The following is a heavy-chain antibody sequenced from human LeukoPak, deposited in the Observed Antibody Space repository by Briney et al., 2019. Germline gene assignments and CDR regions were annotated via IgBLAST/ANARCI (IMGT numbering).Heavy chain of an antibody. CDR2: INPNNGGT. J-gene: IGHJ4*02. CDR3: ARNTLIGYSRNFDY. Sequence: ASVKVSCKTSGYTFAGYYMHWVRQAPGQGLEWMGWINPNNGGTNYAQKFQGRVTMTRDTSISTAYMELSRLSSNDTAVYYCARNTLIGYSRNFDYWGQGTLVTVSS. V-gene: IGHV1-2*02. CDR1: GYTFAGYY. D-gene: IGHD5-12*01.